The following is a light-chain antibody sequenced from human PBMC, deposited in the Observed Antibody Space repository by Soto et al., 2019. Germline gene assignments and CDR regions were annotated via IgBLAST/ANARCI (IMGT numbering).Light chain of an antibody. J-gene: IGLJ1*01. Sequence: QSALTQPASVSGSPGQSITISCTGTSSDVGGYNYVSWYQQHPGRAPKLMIYDVTNRPSGFSNRFSGSKSGNTASLTISGLQAEDEADYYCGSYTSSSTLYVFGTGTKVTVL. CDR2: DVT. CDR1: SSDVGGYNY. V-gene: IGLV2-14*01. CDR3: GSYTSSSTLYV.